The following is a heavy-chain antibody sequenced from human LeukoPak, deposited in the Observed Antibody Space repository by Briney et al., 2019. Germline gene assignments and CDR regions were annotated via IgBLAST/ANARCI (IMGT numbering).Heavy chain of an antibody. CDR2: IYYSGST. CDR3: ARDRGGYGSGSYYSANWFDP. J-gene: IGHJ5*02. D-gene: IGHD3-10*01. V-gene: IGHV4-4*02. CDR1: GGSISSSNW. Sequence: SETLSLTCAVSGGSISSSNWWSWVRQPPGKGLEWIGEIYYSGSTYYNPSLKSRVTISVDTSKNQFSLKLSSVTAADTAVYYCARDRGGYGSGSYYSANWFDPWGQGTLVTVSS.